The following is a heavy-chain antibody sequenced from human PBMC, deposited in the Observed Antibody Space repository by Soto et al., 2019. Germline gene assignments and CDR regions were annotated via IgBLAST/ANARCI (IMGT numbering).Heavy chain of an antibody. Sequence: SENLSLTCAVSEGSLSSSNWWIGVRQPPGKGLEWIGEIYHSGSTNYNPSLKSRVTISVDKSKNQFSLKLSSVTAADTAVYYCARAAMGGSSWPFDYWGQGTLVTVS. J-gene: IGHJ4*02. CDR2: IYHSGST. CDR3: ARAAMGGSSWPFDY. CDR1: EGSLSSSNW. V-gene: IGHV4-4*02. D-gene: IGHD6-13*01.